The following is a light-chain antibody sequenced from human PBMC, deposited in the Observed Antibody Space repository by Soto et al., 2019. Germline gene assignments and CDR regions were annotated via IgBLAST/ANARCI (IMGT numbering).Light chain of an antibody. Sequence: ESVLTPSPGTLSLSPGARATLSCSASQSVSSSYLAWYQQKPGQAPRLLIYGAFNRATGIPARFSGSGSGTDFTLTISSLEPEDSAVYYCQQRNIWPPVTYGHGTRLEI. CDR3: QQRNIWPPVT. J-gene: IGKJ5*01. CDR2: GAF. V-gene: IGKV3-11*01. CDR1: QSVSSSY.